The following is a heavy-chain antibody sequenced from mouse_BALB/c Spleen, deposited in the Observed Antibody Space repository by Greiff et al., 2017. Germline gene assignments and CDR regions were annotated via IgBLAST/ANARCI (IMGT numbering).Heavy chain of an antibody. CDR3: ARFHDGYLGYYAMDY. J-gene: IGHJ4*01. Sequence: DVMLVESGPSLVKPSQTLSLTCSVTGDSITSGYWNWIRKFPGNKLEYMGYISYSGSTYYNPSLKSRISITRDTSKNQYYLQLNSVTTEDTATYYCARFHDGYLGYYAMDYWGQGTSVTVSS. CDR2: ISYSGST. V-gene: IGHV3-8*02. D-gene: IGHD2-3*01. CDR1: GDSITSGY.